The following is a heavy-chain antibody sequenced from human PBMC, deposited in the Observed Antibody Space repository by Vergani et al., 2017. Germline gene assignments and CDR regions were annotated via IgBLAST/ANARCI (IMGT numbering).Heavy chain of an antibody. J-gene: IGHJ6*03. V-gene: IGHV2-5*04. D-gene: IGHD1-7*01. CDR3: VYXKTECGTNGCFYRIDSSYYMDV. CDR2: IYWTDDQ. Sequence: QITLKESGPTLVKPTQTLTLTCTSSGFSLNTRGVSVAWIRQPPGKALDWLALIYWTDDQHYSPSLNHRVTITKDTSKNQVVLTMTNMVYVDTGTYYCVYXKTECGTNGCFYRIDSSYYMDVWGKGTTVTVSS. CDR1: GFSLNTRGVS.